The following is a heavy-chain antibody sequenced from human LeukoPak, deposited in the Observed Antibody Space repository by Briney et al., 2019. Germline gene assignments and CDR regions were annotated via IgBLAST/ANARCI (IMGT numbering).Heavy chain of an antibody. CDR3: ARKHRSGPTPMVRGARFDY. CDR1: GGSISSYY. CDR2: IYYSGST. J-gene: IGHJ4*02. D-gene: IGHD3-10*01. V-gene: IGHV4-59*12. Sequence: KPSETLSLTCTVSGGSISSYYWSWIRQPPGKGLEWIGYIYYSGSTNYNPSLKSRVTISVDTSKNQFSLKLSSVTAADTAVYYCARKHRSGPTPMVRGARFDYWGQGTMVTVSS.